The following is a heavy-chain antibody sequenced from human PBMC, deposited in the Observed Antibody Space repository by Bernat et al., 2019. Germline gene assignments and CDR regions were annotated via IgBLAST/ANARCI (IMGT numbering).Heavy chain of an antibody. V-gene: IGHV3-23*01. CDR2: ISVSGGRT. Sequence: EVQLLESGGGLVQPGGSLRLSCAASGFTFTSYAMSWVRQAPGKGLEWVSAISVSGGRTYYADSVKGRFTMSRDNSKNTLYLQMNSLRAEDTAVYYCAKDDCAGDCHYWYFDLWGRGTLVTVSS. CDR1: GFTFTSYA. CDR3: AKDDCAGDCHYWYFDL. J-gene: IGHJ2*01. D-gene: IGHD2-21*02.